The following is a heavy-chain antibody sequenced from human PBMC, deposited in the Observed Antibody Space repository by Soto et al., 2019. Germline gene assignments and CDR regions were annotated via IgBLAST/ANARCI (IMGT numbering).Heavy chain of an antibody. V-gene: IGHV1-18*01. CDR2: ISAYNGNT. CDR3: ARVEMVGATAYYFDY. CDR1: GYTFTSYG. D-gene: IGHD1-26*01. J-gene: IGHJ4*02. Sequence: QVQLVQSGAEVKKPGASVKVSCKASGYTFTSYGISWVRQAPGQGLEWMGWISAYNGNTNYAQKLQGRVTMTTDTSTSTAHMELRSLRSDDTAVYYCARVEMVGATAYYFDYWGQGTLVTVSS.